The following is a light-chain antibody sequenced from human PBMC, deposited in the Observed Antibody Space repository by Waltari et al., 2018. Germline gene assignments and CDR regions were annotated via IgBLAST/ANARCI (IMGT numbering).Light chain of an antibody. CDR3: QQSYSTLTYT. CDR2: AAA. Sequence: DIQMTQSPSSLSASVADRVTITCRASQSISSYLNWYQQKPGKAPKLLIYAAASLQSGVPSRFSGSGSGTDFTLTISSLQPEDFATYYCQQSYSTLTYTFGQGTKVDIK. CDR1: QSISSY. V-gene: IGKV1-39*01. J-gene: IGKJ2*01.